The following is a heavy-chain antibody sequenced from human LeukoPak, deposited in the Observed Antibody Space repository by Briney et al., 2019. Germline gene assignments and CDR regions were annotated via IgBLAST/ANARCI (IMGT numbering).Heavy chain of an antibody. J-gene: IGHJ3*02. Sequence: ASVKVSCKASGYTFTRYGISWVRQAPGQGLEWMGWISAHNGNTKYAQKLQGRVTMTTDTSTSTAYMELRSLRSDDTAVYYCARQSVITMVRGDDAFDIWGQGTMVTVSS. D-gene: IGHD3-10*01. V-gene: IGHV1-18*01. CDR1: GYTFTRYG. CDR2: ISAHNGNT. CDR3: ARQSVITMVRGDDAFDI.